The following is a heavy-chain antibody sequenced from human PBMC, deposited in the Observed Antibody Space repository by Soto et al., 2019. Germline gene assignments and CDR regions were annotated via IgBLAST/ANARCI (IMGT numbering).Heavy chain of an antibody. J-gene: IGHJ4*02. Sequence: ASVKVSCKASGYTFTSYGISWVRQAPGQGLEWMGWISAYNGNTNYAQKLQGRVTMTTDTSTSTAYMELRSLRSDDTAVYYCARDGGLHMVRGDSGSDYWGQGTLVTVSS. CDR2: ISAYNGNT. CDR1: GYTFTSYG. V-gene: IGHV1-18*01. CDR3: ARDGGLHMVRGDSGSDY. D-gene: IGHD3-10*01.